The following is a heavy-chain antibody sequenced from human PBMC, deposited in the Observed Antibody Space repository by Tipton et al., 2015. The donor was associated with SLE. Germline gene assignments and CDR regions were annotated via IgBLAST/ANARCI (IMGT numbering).Heavy chain of an antibody. J-gene: IGHJ2*01. V-gene: IGHV4-34*01. Sequence: TLSLTCAVYGGSFSGYYWSWIRQPPGKGLEWIGEINHRGSTNYNPSLKSRVTISVDTSKNQFSLKLSSVTAADTAVYYCARGGGYFDLWGRGTLVTVSS. CDR1: GGSFSGYY. D-gene: IGHD3-10*01. CDR2: INHRGST. CDR3: ARGGGYFDL.